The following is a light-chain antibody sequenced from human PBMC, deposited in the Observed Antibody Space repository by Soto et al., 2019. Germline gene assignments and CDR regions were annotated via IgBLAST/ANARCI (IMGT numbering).Light chain of an antibody. Sequence: QSVLTQPASVSGSPGQSITISCTGTNSDIGAYDYVSWYQQHPGKAPKLMIWGVNNRPSGVSSRFSGSKSGNTASLTISGLQADDEADYYCSSYTTTCTLVFGGGTKLTVL. CDR2: GVN. J-gene: IGLJ2*01. CDR1: NSDIGAYDY. CDR3: SSYTTTCTLV. V-gene: IGLV2-14*01.